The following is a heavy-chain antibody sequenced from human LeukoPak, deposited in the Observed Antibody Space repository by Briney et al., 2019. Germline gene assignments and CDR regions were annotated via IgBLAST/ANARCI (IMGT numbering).Heavy chain of an antibody. V-gene: IGHV3-7*01. CDR2: IHQHGNEK. Sequence: GGSLRLSCAASGFTVSSNYMSWVRQAPGKGLEWVASIHQHGNEKYFVDSVRGRFTISRDNAKNSLYLQMSSLRAEDTAVYYCAKDLYSYGSTDYFDYWGQGTLVTVSS. CDR1: GFTVSSNY. J-gene: IGHJ4*02. CDR3: AKDLYSYGSTDYFDY. D-gene: IGHD5-18*01.